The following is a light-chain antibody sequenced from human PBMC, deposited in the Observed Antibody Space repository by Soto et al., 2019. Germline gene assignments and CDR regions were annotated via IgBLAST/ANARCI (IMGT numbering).Light chain of an antibody. V-gene: IGKV3-20*01. J-gene: IGKJ1*01. CDR2: GAS. Sequence: EIVLTQAPGTLSLSPGERATLSCRASQSVSSSFLAWYQQKPGQAPRLLIYGASSRDTGIPDRFSGSGSGTDFTLTLSRLEPEDFAVYYWQQYGSYRTFGQGTKVEIK. CDR3: QQYGSYRT. CDR1: QSVSSSF.